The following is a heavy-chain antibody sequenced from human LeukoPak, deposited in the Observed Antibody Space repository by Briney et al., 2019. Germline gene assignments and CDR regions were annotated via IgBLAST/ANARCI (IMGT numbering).Heavy chain of an antibody. Sequence: SQXXXLTCTVSGGSISSGDYYWSWFRQPXXXXXEWIGYIYYSGSTYYNPSLKSRVTISVDTSKNQFSLKLTSVTAADTAVYYCARDYPSGGSWILGYWGQGTLVTVSS. CDR2: IYYSGST. J-gene: IGHJ4*02. V-gene: IGHV4-30-4*08. CDR1: GGSISSGDYY. CDR3: ARDYPSGGSWILGY. D-gene: IGHD2-15*01.